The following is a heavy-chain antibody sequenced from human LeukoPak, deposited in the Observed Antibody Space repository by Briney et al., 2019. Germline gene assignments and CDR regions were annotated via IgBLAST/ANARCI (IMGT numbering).Heavy chain of an antibody. V-gene: IGHV4-59*12. CDR2: IYYSGST. CDR1: GGSISSYY. J-gene: IGHJ5*02. D-gene: IGHD2-15*01. Sequence: SETLSLTCTVSGGSISSYYWSWIRQPPGKGLEWIGYIYYSGSTNYNPSLKSRVTISVDTSKNRFSLKLSSVTAADTAVYYCASYCSGGSCHDNWFDPWGQGTLVTVSS. CDR3: ASYCSGGSCHDNWFDP.